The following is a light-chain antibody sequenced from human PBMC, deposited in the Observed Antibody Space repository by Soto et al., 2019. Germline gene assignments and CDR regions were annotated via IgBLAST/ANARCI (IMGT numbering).Light chain of an antibody. Sequence: QSALTQPASVSGSPGQSITISCTGTSSDVGGYNYVSWYQHHPGKAPKLMIYEVSNRPSGVSNRFSGSKSGNTASLSISGLQAEDEAEYYCSSYTSVSALVVFGAGTKLTVL. CDR3: SSYTSVSALVV. CDR1: SSDVGGYNY. CDR2: EVS. V-gene: IGLV2-14*01. J-gene: IGLJ2*01.